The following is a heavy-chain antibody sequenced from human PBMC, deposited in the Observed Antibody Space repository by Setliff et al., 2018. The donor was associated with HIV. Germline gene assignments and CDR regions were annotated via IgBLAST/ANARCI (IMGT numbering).Heavy chain of an antibody. J-gene: IGHJ6*03. Sequence: GGSLRLSCVASGFTFSSYCMDWFRQAPGKGLEWVSSISFGSTYIYQSDSVRGRFTISRVDAKKSLYLQMNSLGAEDTAVYYCARSGGIGNYNWDVWGKGTTVTVSS. CDR3: ARSGGIGNYNWDV. D-gene: IGHD3-16*01. V-gene: IGHV3-21*01. CDR2: ISFGSTYI. CDR1: GFTFSSYC.